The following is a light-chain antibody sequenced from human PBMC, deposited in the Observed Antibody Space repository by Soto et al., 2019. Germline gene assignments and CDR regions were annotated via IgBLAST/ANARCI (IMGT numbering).Light chain of an antibody. J-gene: IGKJ1*01. CDR2: GAS. V-gene: IGKV3-15*01. CDR3: QQYNNWPPWT. Sequence: EIVMTQSPATLSVSPGERATLSCRASQSVSSNLAWYQQKPGQAPRLLIYGASTRATGIPARFSGSGSETEFTLTISSLQSEDFAVYYCQQYNNWPPWTFGQGTMV. CDR1: QSVSSN.